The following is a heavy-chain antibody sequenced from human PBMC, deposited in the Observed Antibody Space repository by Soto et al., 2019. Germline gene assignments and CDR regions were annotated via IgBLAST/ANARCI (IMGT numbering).Heavy chain of an antibody. J-gene: IGHJ6*03. Sequence: AGGSLRLSCAASGFTFSSYAMHWVRQAPGKGLEYVSAISSNGGSTYYANSVKGRFTISRDNSKNTLYLQMGSLRAEDMAVYYCARAPAATNIPYYMDVWGKGTTVTVSS. V-gene: IGHV3-64*01. CDR2: ISSNGGST. CDR1: GFTFSSYA. D-gene: IGHD2-15*01. CDR3: ARAPAATNIPYYMDV.